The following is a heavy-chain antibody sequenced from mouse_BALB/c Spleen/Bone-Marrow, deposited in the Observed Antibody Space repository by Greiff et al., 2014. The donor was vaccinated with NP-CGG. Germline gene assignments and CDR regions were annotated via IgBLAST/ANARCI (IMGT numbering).Heavy chain of an antibody. CDR2: IRNKANGYTT. J-gene: IGHJ3*01. V-gene: IGHV7-3*02. Sequence: EVKLVESGGGLVQPGGSLRLSCATSGFTFTDYYMSWVRQPPGKAPEWLGFIRNKANGYTTEYSASVKGRFTISRDNSQSILYLQMNTLRAEDSATYYCATGWFAYWGQGTLVTVSA. CDR1: GFTFTDYY. CDR3: ATGWFAY.